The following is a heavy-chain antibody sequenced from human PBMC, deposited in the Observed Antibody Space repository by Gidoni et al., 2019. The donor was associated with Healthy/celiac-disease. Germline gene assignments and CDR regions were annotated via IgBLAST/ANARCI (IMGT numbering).Heavy chain of an antibody. D-gene: IGHD6-6*01. Sequence: QVQLVQSGAEVKKPGASVKVSCKASGYTFTSYAMHWVRQAPGQRLEWMGWINAGNGNTKYSQKFQGRVTITRDTSASTAYMELSSLRSEDTAVYYCARDLKSSSSFNYYYYMDVWGKGTTVTVSS. V-gene: IGHV1-3*01. CDR2: INAGNGNT. J-gene: IGHJ6*03. CDR3: ARDLKSSSSFNYYYYMDV. CDR1: GYTFTSYA.